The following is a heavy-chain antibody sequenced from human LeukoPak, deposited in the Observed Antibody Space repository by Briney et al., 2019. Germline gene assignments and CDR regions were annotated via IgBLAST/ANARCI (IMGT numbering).Heavy chain of an antibody. V-gene: IGHV3-30*03. Sequence: GRSLRLSCAASGFTFSSYGMHWVRQAPGKGLEWVAVISYDGSNKYYADSVKGRFTISRDNSKNTLYLQMNSLRAEDTAVYYCARGLDFWSGYYYYYMDVWGKGTTVTVSS. D-gene: IGHD3-3*01. CDR2: ISYDGSNK. J-gene: IGHJ6*03. CDR1: GFTFSSYG. CDR3: ARGLDFWSGYYYYYMDV.